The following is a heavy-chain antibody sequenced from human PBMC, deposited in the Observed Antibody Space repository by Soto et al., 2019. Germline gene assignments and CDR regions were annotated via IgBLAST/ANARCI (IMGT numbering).Heavy chain of an antibody. V-gene: IGHV1-2*02. Sequence: ASVKVSCKASGYTFTGYYMHWVRQAPGQGLEWMGWVNPNSGGTNYAQKFQGRVTMTRDTSISTAYMELSRLRSDDTAVYYCARDLSSSGWYDGYWGQGXLVTVYS. CDR3: ARDLSSSGWYDGY. J-gene: IGHJ4*02. D-gene: IGHD6-19*01. CDR2: VNPNSGGT. CDR1: GYTFTGYY.